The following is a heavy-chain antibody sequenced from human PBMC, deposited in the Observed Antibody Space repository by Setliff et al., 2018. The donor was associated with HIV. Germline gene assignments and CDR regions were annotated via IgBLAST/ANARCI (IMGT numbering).Heavy chain of an antibody. CDR2: TKYDGSES. D-gene: IGHD3-22*01. Sequence: GGSLRLSCAASGFTVSSHYMSWVRQVPGKGLEWVSNTKYDGSESYYVDSVKGRFIASTDNARNSLFLEMNSLRAEDTAVYYCARAYNVYDYRFDSSGYDYWGQGTLVTVSS. V-gene: IGHV3-7*03. CDR3: ARAYNVYDYRFDSSGYDY. CDR1: GFTVSSHY. J-gene: IGHJ4*02.